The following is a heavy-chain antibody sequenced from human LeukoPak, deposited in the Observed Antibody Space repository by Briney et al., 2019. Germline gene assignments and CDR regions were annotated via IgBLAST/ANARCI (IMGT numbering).Heavy chain of an antibody. V-gene: IGHV3-7*01. D-gene: IGHD3-22*01. Sequence: PGGSLRLSCAASGFTYTSYWMSWVRQAPGKGLEWVANIKQDGRERYYVDSVKGRFTISRDNAKNSMYLQMNSLRADDTAVYYCARDAYIDRYFDCWGQGTLVTVSS. J-gene: IGHJ4*02. CDR1: GFTYTSYW. CDR3: ARDAYIDRYFDC. CDR2: IKQDGRER.